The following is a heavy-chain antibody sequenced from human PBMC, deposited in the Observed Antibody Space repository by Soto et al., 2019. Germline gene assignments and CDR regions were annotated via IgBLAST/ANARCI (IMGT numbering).Heavy chain of an antibody. J-gene: IGHJ3*02. Sequence: ASVKVSCKASGYTFTSYDINWVRQTTGQGLEWMGWMNPNSGNTGYAQKFQGRVTMTRNTSISTAYMELSSLRPEDTAVYYCAREIAAASAFDIWGQGTMVTVSS. CDR3: AREIAAASAFDI. CDR2: MNPNSGNT. V-gene: IGHV1-8*01. CDR1: GYTFTSYD. D-gene: IGHD6-13*01.